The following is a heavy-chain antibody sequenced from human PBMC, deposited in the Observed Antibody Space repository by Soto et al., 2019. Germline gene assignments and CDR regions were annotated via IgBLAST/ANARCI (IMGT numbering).Heavy chain of an antibody. CDR1: GYTLTELS. D-gene: IGHD5-12*01. Sequence: ASVKVSCKVSGYTLTELSMHWVRQAPGKGLEWMGGFDPEDGETIYAQKFQGRVTMTEDTSTDTAYMELSSLRSEDTAVYYCATAFRNTWLRLYYFAYWGQGTLVPVSS. CDR3: ATAFRNTWLRLYYFAY. V-gene: IGHV1-24*01. CDR2: FDPEDGET. J-gene: IGHJ4*02.